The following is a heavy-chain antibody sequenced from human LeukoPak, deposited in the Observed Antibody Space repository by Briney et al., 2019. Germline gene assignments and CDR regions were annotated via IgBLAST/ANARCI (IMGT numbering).Heavy chain of an antibody. Sequence: SVKVSCKASGGTFSSYAISWVRQAPGQGLEWMGGIIPIFGTANYAQKFQGRVTITADESTSTAYMELSSLRSEDTAVYYCARGDIVVVPAASSFSYYYGMDVWGKGTTVTVSS. V-gene: IGHV1-69*13. CDR2: IIPIFGTA. CDR1: GGTFSSYA. D-gene: IGHD2-2*01. CDR3: ARGDIVVVPAASSFSYYYGMDV. J-gene: IGHJ6*04.